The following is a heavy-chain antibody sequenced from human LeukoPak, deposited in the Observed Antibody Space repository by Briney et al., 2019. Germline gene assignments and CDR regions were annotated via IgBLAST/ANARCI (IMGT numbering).Heavy chain of an antibody. J-gene: IGHJ4*02. Sequence: ASVKVSCKASGYTFTDYYVHWVRQAPGQVLEWMGWINPNSGGTNYAQKFQGRVTMTRDTSISTAYMELSRLRSDDTAVYYCAREDIVVVVAVDYWGQGTLVTVSS. D-gene: IGHD2-15*01. CDR3: AREDIVVVVAVDY. CDR1: GYTFTDYY. CDR2: INPNSGGT. V-gene: IGHV1-2*02.